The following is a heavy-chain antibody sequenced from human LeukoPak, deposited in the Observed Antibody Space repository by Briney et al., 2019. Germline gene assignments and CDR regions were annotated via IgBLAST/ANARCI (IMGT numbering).Heavy chain of an antibody. J-gene: IGHJ5*02. CDR3: ARGRGSGSYTNWFDP. Sequence: ASVKVSCKASGYTFTSYDVNWVRQATGQGLEWMGWMNPNSGNTGYAQKFQGRVTMTRNTSISTAYVELSSLRSEDTAVYYCARGRGSGSYTNWFDPWGQGTLVTVSS. CDR1: GYTFTSYD. CDR2: MNPNSGNT. V-gene: IGHV1-8*01. D-gene: IGHD1-26*01.